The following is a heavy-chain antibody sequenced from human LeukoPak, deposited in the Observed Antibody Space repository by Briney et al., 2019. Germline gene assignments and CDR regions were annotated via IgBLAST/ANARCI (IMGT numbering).Heavy chain of an antibody. Sequence: GRSLRLSCAASGFIFSSYAMHWVRQAPGKGPEWVAIIWYDGSNKCYAESVEGRFTISRDNSKNTLYLQVNSLRAEDTAVYSCARGLGYSYGYGIDYWGQGTLVIASS. CDR2: IWYDGSNK. CDR1: GFIFSSYA. V-gene: IGHV3-33*01. J-gene: IGHJ4*02. D-gene: IGHD5-18*01. CDR3: ARGLGYSYGYGIDY.